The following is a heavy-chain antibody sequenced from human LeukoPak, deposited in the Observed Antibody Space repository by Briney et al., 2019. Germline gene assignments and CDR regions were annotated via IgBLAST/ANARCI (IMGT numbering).Heavy chain of an antibody. D-gene: IGHD3-22*01. V-gene: IGHV3-21*01. Sequence: PGGSLRLSCAASGFTFSNYRMKWVRQAPGKGLEWVSSISSSRSYIYYADSVQGRFTISRDNAKNSLYLQMNSLRAEDTAVYYCARVMLNYYDNSGYLDYWGRGTLVTVSS. CDR3: ARVMLNYYDNSGYLDY. CDR2: ISSSRSYI. CDR1: GFTFSNYR. J-gene: IGHJ4*02.